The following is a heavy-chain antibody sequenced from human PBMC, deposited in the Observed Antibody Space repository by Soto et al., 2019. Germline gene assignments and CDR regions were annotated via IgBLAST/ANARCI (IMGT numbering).Heavy chain of an antibody. CDR3: ARDDNDYGDFYFDY. CDR2: ISAYNGNT. D-gene: IGHD4-17*01. V-gene: IGHV1-18*01. J-gene: IGHJ4*02. CDR1: GYTFTSYG. Sequence: ASVKVSCKASGYTFTSYGISWVRQAPGQGLEWMGWISAYNGNTNYAQKLQGRVTMTTDTSTSTAYIELRSLRSDDTAVYYCARDDNDYGDFYFDYWGQGTLVTVSS.